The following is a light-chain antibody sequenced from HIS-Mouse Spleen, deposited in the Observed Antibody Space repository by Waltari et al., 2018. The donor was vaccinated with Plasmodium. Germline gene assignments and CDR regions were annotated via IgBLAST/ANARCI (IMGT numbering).Light chain of an antibody. V-gene: IGKV3-15*01. CDR1: HSVSSH. J-gene: IGKJ2*01. CDR3: QQYNNWPPYT. Sequence: IVITQSPATLSVSPGERATLSCRASHSVSSHLAWYQQKPGQAPSLLIYGASTRATGIPARFSGSWSGTEFTLTISSMQSEDFAVYYCQQYNNWPPYTFGQGTKLEIK. CDR2: GAS.